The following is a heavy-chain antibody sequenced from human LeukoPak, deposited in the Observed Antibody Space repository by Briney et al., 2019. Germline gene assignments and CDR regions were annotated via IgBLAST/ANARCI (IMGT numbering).Heavy chain of an antibody. CDR1: GFTFSSFA. V-gene: IGHV3-23*01. J-gene: IGHJ6*02. Sequence: PGGSLRLSCAASGFTFSSFAMNWVRQAPGKGLEWVSGITGGGGVTYYADSVKGRFTISRDNSKNMLYLQTNSLRADDTAVYYCAKVAFKYDILTDLYHYYGMDVWGQGTTVTVS. CDR3: AKVAFKYDILTDLYHYYGMDV. CDR2: ITGGGGVT. D-gene: IGHD3-9*01.